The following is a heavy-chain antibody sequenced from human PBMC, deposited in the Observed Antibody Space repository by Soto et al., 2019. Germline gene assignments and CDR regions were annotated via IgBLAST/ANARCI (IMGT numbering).Heavy chain of an antibody. V-gene: IGHV4-30-4*01. Sequence: PSETLSLTCTVSGGSINSGDYYWSWIRQTPGKGLEWIGYVYYSGRTYYNPSLKSRLSMTIDTSKKQFSLKLDSVTAANTAVYHCAREVDSGSIFGVVTNTLDPWGLGTLATVSS. J-gene: IGHJ5*02. D-gene: IGHD3-3*01. CDR3: AREVDSGSIFGVVTNTLDP. CDR1: GGSINSGDYY. CDR2: VYYSGRT.